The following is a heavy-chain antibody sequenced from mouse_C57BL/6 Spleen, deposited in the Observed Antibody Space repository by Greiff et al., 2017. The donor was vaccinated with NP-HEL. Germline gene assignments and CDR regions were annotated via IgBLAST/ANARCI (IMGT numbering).Heavy chain of an antibody. CDR1: GYTFTDYY. CDR2: IYPGSGNT. D-gene: IGHD4-1*01. Sequence: QVQLKQSGAELVRPGASVKLSCKASGYTFTDYYINWVKQRPGQGLEWIARIYPGSGNTYYNEKFKGKATLTAEKSSSTAYMQLSSLTSEDSAVYFCARGGWDDYFDYWGQGTTLTVSS. J-gene: IGHJ2*01. CDR3: ARGGWDDYFDY. V-gene: IGHV1-76*01.